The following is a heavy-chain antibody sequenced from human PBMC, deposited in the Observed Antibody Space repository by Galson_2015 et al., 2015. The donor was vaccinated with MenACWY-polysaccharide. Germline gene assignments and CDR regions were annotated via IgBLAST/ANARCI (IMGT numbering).Heavy chain of an antibody. D-gene: IGHD2-2*01. CDR3: AREGSRIVFHAFDI. CDR2: IPYDGSNK. CDR1: GSRFSNSG. V-gene: IGHV3-33*01. Sequence: SLRLSCAASGSRFSNSGMHWVRQAPGKGLEWVAVIPYDGSNKEYADSVKGRFTISRDNSKNTVFLEMNTLGVEDTAVYYCAREGSRIVFHAFDIWGQGTMVTVSS. J-gene: IGHJ3*02.